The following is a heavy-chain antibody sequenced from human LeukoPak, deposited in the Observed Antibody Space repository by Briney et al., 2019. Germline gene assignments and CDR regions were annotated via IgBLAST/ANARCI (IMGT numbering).Heavy chain of an antibody. Sequence: GGSLRLSCAASGFTFSSYSMNWVRQAPGKGLEWVSSISSSSSYIYYADSVKGRFTISRDNSKNTLYLQMNSLRAEDTAVYYCARMVYCSSTSCYAADAFDIWGQGTMVTVSS. CDR3: ARMVYCSSTSCYAADAFDI. CDR2: ISSSSSYI. D-gene: IGHD2-2*01. V-gene: IGHV3-21*01. J-gene: IGHJ3*02. CDR1: GFTFSSYS.